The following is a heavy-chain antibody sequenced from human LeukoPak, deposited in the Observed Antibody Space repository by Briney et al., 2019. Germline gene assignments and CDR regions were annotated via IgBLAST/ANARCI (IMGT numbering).Heavy chain of an antibody. Sequence: SETLSLTCTVSGGSISSGDYYWSWIRQPPGKGLEWIGYIYYSGSTYYNPSLKSRVTILVDTSKNQFSLKLSSVTAADTAVYYCASEGCSSTSCYNRGSFDYWGQGTLVTVSS. D-gene: IGHD2-2*02. CDR2: IYYSGST. J-gene: IGHJ4*02. V-gene: IGHV4-30-4*08. CDR3: ASEGCSSTSCYNRGSFDY. CDR1: GGSISSGDYY.